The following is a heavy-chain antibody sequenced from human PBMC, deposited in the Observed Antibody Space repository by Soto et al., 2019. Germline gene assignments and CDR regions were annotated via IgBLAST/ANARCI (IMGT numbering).Heavy chain of an antibody. V-gene: IGHV4-34*01. CDR2: IHHTGST. J-gene: IGHJ4*02. CDR3: ARGREIFGAVTPFEY. D-gene: IGHD3-3*01. Sequence: WTWIRQPPGKGLEWIGEIHHTGSTKYNPSLKSRVTISLDTSKNQFSLSLRSVTAADTAVYYCARGREIFGAVTPFEYWGQGTQVAVSS.